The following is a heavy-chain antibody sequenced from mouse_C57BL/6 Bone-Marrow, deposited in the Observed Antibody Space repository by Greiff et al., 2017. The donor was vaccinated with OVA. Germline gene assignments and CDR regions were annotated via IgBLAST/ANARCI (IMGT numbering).Heavy chain of an antibody. Sequence: EVKVVESGEGLVKPGGSLKLSCAASGFTFSSYAMSWVRQTPEKRLEWVAYISSGGDYIYYADTVKGRFTISRDNARNTLYLQMSSLKSEDTAMYYCTRDGPYYGSSGWYFDVWGTGTTVTVSS. CDR2: ISSGGDYI. D-gene: IGHD1-1*01. CDR3: TRDGPYYGSSGWYFDV. CDR1: GFTFSSYA. V-gene: IGHV5-9-1*02. J-gene: IGHJ1*03.